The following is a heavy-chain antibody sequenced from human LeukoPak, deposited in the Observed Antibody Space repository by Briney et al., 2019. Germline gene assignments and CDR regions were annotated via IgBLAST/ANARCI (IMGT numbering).Heavy chain of an antibody. CDR1: GFTFDDYA. CDR2: ISWNSGSI. Sequence: PGRSLRLSCAASGFTFDDYARHWVRQAPGKGLEWVSGISWNSGSIGYADSVKGRFTISRDNAKNSLYLQMNSLRAEDTALYYCAKDISDFWSGYDYWGQGILVTVSS. V-gene: IGHV3-9*01. D-gene: IGHD3-3*01. J-gene: IGHJ4*02. CDR3: AKDISDFWSGYDY.